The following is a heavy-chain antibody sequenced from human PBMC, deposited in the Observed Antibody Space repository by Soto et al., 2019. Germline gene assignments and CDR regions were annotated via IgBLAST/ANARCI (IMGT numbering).Heavy chain of an antibody. CDR2: INQDGRIT. V-gene: IGHV3-7*05. Sequence: LLVESGGELVQPGGSLRLSWAASGFSFSSHWMNWVRQSPGKGPEWVANINQDGRITRYVDSVKGRFTISRDNSKNSLYLEMNSLRAEDTAVYFCARGLLVAANWFDPWGQGTLVTVSS. J-gene: IGHJ5*02. CDR3: ARGLLVAANWFDP. D-gene: IGHD2-15*01. CDR1: GFSFSSHW.